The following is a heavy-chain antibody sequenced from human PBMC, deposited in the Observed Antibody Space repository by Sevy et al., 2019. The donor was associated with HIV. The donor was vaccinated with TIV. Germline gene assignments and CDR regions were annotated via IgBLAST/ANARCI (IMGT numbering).Heavy chain of an antibody. J-gene: IGHJ5*02. CDR2: INRDGTQK. Sequence: GGSLRLSCAASGFTFTTHWMIWIRQAPGKGLEWVANINRDGTQKYYATPLKDRLTSPRDNAENSLYLQMDSLRAEDTAVYYCAGESSGPSVVDLWGQGTLVTVSS. CDR3: AGESSGPSVVDL. D-gene: IGHD3-22*01. V-gene: IGHV3-7*01. CDR1: GFTFTTHW.